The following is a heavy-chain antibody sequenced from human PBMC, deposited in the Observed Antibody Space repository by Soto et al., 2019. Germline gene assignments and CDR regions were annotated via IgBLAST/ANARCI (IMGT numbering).Heavy chain of an antibody. CDR3: ASSGWWYFDY. CDR1: GGSISSSSYY. J-gene: IGHJ4*02. Sequence: SETLSLTCTVSGGSISSSSYYWGWIRQPPGKGLEWIGSIYYSGSTYYNPSLKSRVTISVDTSKNQFSLKLSSVTAADTAGYYCASSGWWYFDYWGQGTLVTVSS. CDR2: IYYSGST. D-gene: IGHD6-19*01. V-gene: IGHV4-39*01.